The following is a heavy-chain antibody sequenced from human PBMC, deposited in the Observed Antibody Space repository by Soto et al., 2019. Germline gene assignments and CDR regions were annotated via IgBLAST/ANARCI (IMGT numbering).Heavy chain of an antibody. Sequence: PGGSLRLSCAASGFTFSSYAMSWVRQAPGKGLEWVSAISGSGGSTYYADSVKGRFTISRDNSKNTLYLQMNSLRAEDTAVYYCAKNSIVVVVAAPLDAFDIWGQGTMVTVSS. D-gene: IGHD2-15*01. V-gene: IGHV3-23*01. CDR2: ISGSGGST. J-gene: IGHJ3*02. CDR1: GFTFSSYA. CDR3: AKNSIVVVVAAPLDAFDI.